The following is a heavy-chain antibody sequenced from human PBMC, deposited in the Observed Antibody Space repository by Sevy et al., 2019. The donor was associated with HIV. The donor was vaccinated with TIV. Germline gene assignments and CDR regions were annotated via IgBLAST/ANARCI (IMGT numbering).Heavy chain of an antibody. V-gene: IGHV3-11*01. J-gene: IGHJ5*02. D-gene: IGHD3-22*01. CDR3: ARENTMIEEPGWFDP. Sequence: GGALRLSCAASGFTFSDYYMSWIRQAPGKGLEWVSYISRSGSTINYANSVKGRFTISRDNAKNSLYLQINSLRAEDTAVYYCARENTMIEEPGWFDPWGQGTLVTVSS. CDR2: ISRSGSTI. CDR1: GFTFSDYY.